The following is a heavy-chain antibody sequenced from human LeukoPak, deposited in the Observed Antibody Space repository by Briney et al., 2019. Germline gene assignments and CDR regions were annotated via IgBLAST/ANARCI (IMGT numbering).Heavy chain of an antibody. CDR1: GFTFSSYE. D-gene: IGHD3-22*01. V-gene: IGHV3-48*03. CDR2: ISSSGSTI. CDR3: ARDFYDSSGYYYDY. J-gene: IGHJ4*02. Sequence: GGSLRLSCAASGFTFSSYEMNWVRQAPGKGLEWVSYISSSGSTIYYADSVKGRFTISRDNAKNSLYLQMNSLRAEDTAVYYCARDFYDSSGYYYDYWGQGTLVTVSS.